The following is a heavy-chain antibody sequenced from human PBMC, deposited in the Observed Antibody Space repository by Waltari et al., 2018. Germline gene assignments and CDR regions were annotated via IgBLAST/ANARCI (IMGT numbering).Heavy chain of an antibody. CDR2: TYYSGDG. CDR3: ARQEGQQLVLYDH. Sequence: QLLLQESGPGLLKPSETLSLTCSVSGGSISRTSYYWAWLRQPPGKGLEWIGSTYYSGDGYFNPSLESRVTISVDTSKNQFSLNLASLTAKDTAVYYCARQEGQQLVLYDHWGQGVLVTVSS. V-gene: IGHV4-39*01. J-gene: IGHJ4*02. CDR1: GGSISRTSYY. D-gene: IGHD6-13*01.